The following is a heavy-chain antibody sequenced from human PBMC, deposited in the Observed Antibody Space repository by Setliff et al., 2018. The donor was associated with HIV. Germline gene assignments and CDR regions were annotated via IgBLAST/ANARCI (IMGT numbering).Heavy chain of an antibody. V-gene: IGHV4-59*01. Sequence: SETLSLTCTVSGGSISSYYWSWIRQPPGKGLEWIGYIYDSGSTNYNPSLKSRVTISVDTSKNYFSLKLTSVTAADTAVYYCARSRPSLRAFDIWGQGTMVTVSS. CDR1: GGSISSYY. D-gene: IGHD4-17*01. CDR2: IYDSGST. CDR3: ARSRPSLRAFDI. J-gene: IGHJ3*02.